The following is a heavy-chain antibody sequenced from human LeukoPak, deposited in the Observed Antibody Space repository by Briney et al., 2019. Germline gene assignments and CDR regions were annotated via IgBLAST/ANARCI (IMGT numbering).Heavy chain of an antibody. J-gene: IGHJ4*02. CDR3: AKGGAVFCSGGSCYFDF. D-gene: IGHD2-15*01. CDR1: GFTFSSYG. V-gene: IGHV3-30*02. Sequence: GGSLRLSCAASGFTFSSYGMHWVRQAPGKGLEWVAFIRYDGSNKYYADSVKGRFTISRDNSKNTLYLQMNSLRAEDTAVYYCAKGGAVFCSGGSCYFDFWGQGTLVTVSS. CDR2: IRYDGSNK.